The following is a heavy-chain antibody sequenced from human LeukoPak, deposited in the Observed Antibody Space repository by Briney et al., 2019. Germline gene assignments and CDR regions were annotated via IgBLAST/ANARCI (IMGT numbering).Heavy chain of an antibody. CDR3: ARSPDILTGEKFDY. Sequence: ASVKVSCKASGYTFTGYYMHWVRQAPGQGLEWMGWINPNSGGTNYAQKFQDRVTMTRDTSISTGYMELSRLRSDDTAVYYCARSPDILTGEKFDYWGQGTLVTVSS. J-gene: IGHJ4*02. V-gene: IGHV1-2*02. D-gene: IGHD3-9*01. CDR2: INPNSGGT. CDR1: GYTFTGYY.